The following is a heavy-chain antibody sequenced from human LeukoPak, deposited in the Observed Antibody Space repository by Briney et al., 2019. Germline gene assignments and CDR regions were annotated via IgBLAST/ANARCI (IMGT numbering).Heavy chain of an antibody. Sequence: PSETLSLTCAVYGGSFSGYYWSWVRQAPGKGLEWVSVIYSGGSTYYADSVKGRFTISRHNSKNTLYLQMNSLRAEDTAVYYCARERGGLDYWGQGTLVTVSS. CDR3: ARERGGLDY. J-gene: IGHJ4*02. CDR2: IYSGGST. V-gene: IGHV3-53*04. D-gene: IGHD3-10*01. CDR1: GGSFSGYY.